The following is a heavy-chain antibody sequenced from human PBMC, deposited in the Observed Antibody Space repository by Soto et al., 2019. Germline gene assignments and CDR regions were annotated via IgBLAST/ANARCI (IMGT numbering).Heavy chain of an antibody. V-gene: IGHV5-51*01. J-gene: IGHJ4*02. D-gene: IGHD6-19*01. CDR3: ARTIAVAAPGDY. CDR1: GYSFTSYW. Sequence: ESLNMSVTCSGYSFTSYWIGWVRQMPGKGLEWMGIIYPGDSDTRYGTSFQGQVTISADKSISTAYLQWSSLKASDTAMYYCARTIAVAAPGDYWGQGTLVTVYS. CDR2: IYPGDSDT.